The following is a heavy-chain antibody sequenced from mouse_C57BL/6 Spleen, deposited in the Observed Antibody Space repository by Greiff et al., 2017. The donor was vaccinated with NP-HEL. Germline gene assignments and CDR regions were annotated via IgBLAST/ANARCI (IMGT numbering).Heavy chain of an antibody. CDR2: INPNNGGT. CDR3: AREDDYDGYYFDY. D-gene: IGHD2-4*01. Sequence: EVQLQQSGPELVKPGASVKISCKASGYTFTDYYMNWVKQSHGKSLEWIGDINPNNGGTSYNQKFKGKATLTVDKSSSTAYMELRSLTSEDSAVYYCAREDDYDGYYFDYWGQGTTLTVSS. V-gene: IGHV1-26*01. J-gene: IGHJ2*01. CDR1: GYTFTDYY.